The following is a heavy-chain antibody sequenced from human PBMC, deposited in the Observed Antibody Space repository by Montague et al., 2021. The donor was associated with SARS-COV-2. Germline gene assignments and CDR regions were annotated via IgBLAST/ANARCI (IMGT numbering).Heavy chain of an antibody. CDR3: ARYRRRFAEIYDTYYDYGLNV. D-gene: IGHD3-10*01. CDR2: INQSGST. CDR1: GGSFSVHY. J-gene: IGHJ6*02. V-gene: IGHV4-34*01. Sequence: SETLSLTCAVYGGSFSVHYWTWIRQPPGKGLEWIGQINQSGSTKYNPSLKSRVTISIDTSKNQFSLKTTSMTAADTGVYYCARYRRRFAEIYDTYYDYGLNVWGQGTTVTVFS.